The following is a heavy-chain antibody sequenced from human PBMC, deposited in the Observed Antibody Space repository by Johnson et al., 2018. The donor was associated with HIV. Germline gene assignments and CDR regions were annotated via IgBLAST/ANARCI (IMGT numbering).Heavy chain of an antibody. V-gene: IGHV3-43D*03. D-gene: IGHD5-24*01. CDR2: ISWDGGST. CDR3: AKDRLRDGYNRDAFDI. CDR1: GFTFDDYA. Sequence: VQLMESGGVVVQPGGSLRLSCAASGFTFDDYAMHWVRQAQGKGLEWVSLISWDGGSTYYADSVKGRFTISRDNSKNSLYLQMNSLRAEDTALYYCAKDRLRDGYNRDAFDIWGQGTMVTVSS. J-gene: IGHJ3*02.